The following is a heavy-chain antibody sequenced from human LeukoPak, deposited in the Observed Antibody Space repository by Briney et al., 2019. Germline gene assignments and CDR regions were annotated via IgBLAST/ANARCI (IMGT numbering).Heavy chain of an antibody. CDR3: ASLERWLQF. V-gene: IGHV3-53*01. CDR2: IYRDGKT. J-gene: IGHJ4*02. Sequence: GGSLRLSCAASGFTVSRNYMSWVRQAPGKGLEWVSVIYRDGKTYYADSLKGRFTISRDNSKNTLYLQMNSLRAEDTAVYYCASLERWLQFWGQGTLVTVSS. CDR1: GFTVSRNY. D-gene: IGHD5-24*01.